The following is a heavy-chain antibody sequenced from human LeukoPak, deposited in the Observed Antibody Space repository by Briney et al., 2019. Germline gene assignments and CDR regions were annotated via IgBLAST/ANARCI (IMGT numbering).Heavy chain of an antibody. V-gene: IGHV3-33*06. CDR1: GFTFSRYG. CDR3: VKEPAPYSLGDA. D-gene: IGHD5-18*01. CDR2: VWDNGINK. Sequence: GGSLRLSCAASGFTFSRYGMPWVRQAPGQGLEWVAVVWDNGINKFYADSVKGRFTISRDNSKHTLSLHMNSLRAEDAAVYYCVKEPAPYSLGDAWGKGTTVTVSS. J-gene: IGHJ6*04.